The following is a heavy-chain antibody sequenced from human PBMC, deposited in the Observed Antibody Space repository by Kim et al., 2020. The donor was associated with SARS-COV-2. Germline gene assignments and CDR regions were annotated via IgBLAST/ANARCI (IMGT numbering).Heavy chain of an antibody. Sequence: GESLKISCKGSGYSFTSYWISWVRQMPGKGLEWMGRIDPSDSYTNYSPSFQGHVTISADKSISTAYLQWSSLKASDTAMYYCARHYTVTTYWFDPWVQGTLVTVSS. V-gene: IGHV5-10-1*01. CDR1: GYSFTSYW. D-gene: IGHD4-17*01. CDR2: IDPSDSYT. J-gene: IGHJ5*02. CDR3: ARHYTVTTYWFDP.